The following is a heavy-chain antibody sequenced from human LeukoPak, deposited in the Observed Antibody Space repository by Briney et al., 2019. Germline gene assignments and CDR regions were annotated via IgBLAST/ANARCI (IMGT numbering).Heavy chain of an antibody. V-gene: IGHV4-39*01. CDR3: TRQGLHTAMDY. D-gene: IGHD5-18*01. Sequence: SETLSLTCTVSGVSISSSSYHWDWIRQPPGKGLEWIGSIYDSGSTYYSPSLKSRVTISVDTSKNQFSLKLNSVTAADTAVYYCTRQGLHTAMDYWGQGTLVTVSS. CDR1: GVSISSSSYH. J-gene: IGHJ4*02. CDR2: IYDSGST.